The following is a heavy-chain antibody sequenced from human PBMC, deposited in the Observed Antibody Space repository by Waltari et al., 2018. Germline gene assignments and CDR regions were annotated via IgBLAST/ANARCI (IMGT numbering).Heavy chain of an antibody. Sequence: QVQLVQSGAEVKKPGSSVKVSCKASGGTFSSYAISWVRQAPVQGLEWMGGIIPIFGTANYAQKFQGRVTITTDESTSTAYMELSSLRSEDTAVYYCARGTWIIAAAGLHYFDYWGQGTLVTVSS. CDR2: IIPIFGTA. CDR1: GGTFSSYA. D-gene: IGHD6-13*01. J-gene: IGHJ4*02. V-gene: IGHV1-69*05. CDR3: ARGTWIIAAAGLHYFDY.